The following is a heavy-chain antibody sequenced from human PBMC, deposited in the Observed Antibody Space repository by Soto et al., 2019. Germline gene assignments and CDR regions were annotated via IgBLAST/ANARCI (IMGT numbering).Heavy chain of an antibody. CDR1: GFTFSSYA. CDR3: AKTVVVPAAMFFYYYGMDV. D-gene: IGHD2-2*01. J-gene: IGHJ6*02. CDR2: ISGSGGST. Sequence: GGSLRLSCAASGFTFSSYAMSWVRQAPGKGLEWVSAISGSGGSTYYADSVKGRFTISRDNSKNTLYLQMNSLRAEDTAVYYCAKTVVVPAAMFFYYYGMDVWGQGTTVTSP. V-gene: IGHV3-23*01.